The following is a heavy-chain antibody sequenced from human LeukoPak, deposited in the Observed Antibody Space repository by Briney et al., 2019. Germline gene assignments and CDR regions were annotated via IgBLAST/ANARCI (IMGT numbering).Heavy chain of an antibody. V-gene: IGHV3-30*18. CDR3: AKNRDRGVPTYYYDSSGSSHFDL. CDR2: ISYDGSNK. Sequence: GGSLRLSCAASGFTFSSYGMHWVRQAPGKGLEWVAVISYDGSNKYYADSVKGRFTISRDNSKNTLYLQMNSLRAEDTAVYYCAKNRDRGVPTYYYDSSGSSHFDLWGHGTLVTVSS. D-gene: IGHD3-22*01. CDR1: GFTFSSYG. J-gene: IGHJ2*01.